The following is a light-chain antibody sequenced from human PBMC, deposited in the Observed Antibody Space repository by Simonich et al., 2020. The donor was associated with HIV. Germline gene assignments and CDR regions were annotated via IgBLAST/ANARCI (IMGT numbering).Light chain of an antibody. J-gene: IGKJ2*01. V-gene: IGKV3-15*01. CDR2: GAS. Sequence: EIVMTQSPATLSVSPGERATLSCRASQSIGSNLAWYPQKPGQAPRLLIYGASTRATGIPARFSGSGSGTDFTLSISSMQSEDFAVYYCQQYNNWPPYTFGQGTKLEIK. CDR3: QQYNNWPPYT. CDR1: QSIGSN.